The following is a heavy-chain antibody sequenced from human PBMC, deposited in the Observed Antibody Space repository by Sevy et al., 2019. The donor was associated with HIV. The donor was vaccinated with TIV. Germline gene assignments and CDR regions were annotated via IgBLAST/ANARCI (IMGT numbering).Heavy chain of an antibody. CDR3: AKIPRGYSYASFLDS. CDR1: GFSFNKFA. D-gene: IGHD5-18*01. CDR2: ISYDGGNK. Sequence: GGSLRISCAASGFSFNKFAMHWVRQAPGKGLEWVALISYDGGNKYYADSVRGRFSISRDNSKNTLFLQMNSLSPEDTATYFCAKIPRGYSYASFLDSWGQGTLVTVSS. V-gene: IGHV3-30*18. J-gene: IGHJ4*02.